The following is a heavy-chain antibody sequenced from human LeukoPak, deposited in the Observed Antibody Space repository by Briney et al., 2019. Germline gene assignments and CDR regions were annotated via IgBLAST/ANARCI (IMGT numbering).Heavy chain of an antibody. D-gene: IGHD1-14*01. V-gene: IGHV3-30*04. CDR2: ISYDGSNK. J-gene: IGHJ4*02. Sequence: GGSLRLSCAASGFTFSSYAMHWVRQAPGKGLEWVAVISYDGSNKYYADSVKGRFTISRDNSKNTLYLQMNSLRAEDTAVYYCARELVITTTRFDYWGQGTLVTVSS. CDR1: GFTFSSYA. CDR3: ARELVITTTRFDY.